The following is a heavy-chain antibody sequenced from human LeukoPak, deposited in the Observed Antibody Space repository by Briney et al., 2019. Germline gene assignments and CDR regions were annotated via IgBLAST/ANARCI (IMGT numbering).Heavy chain of an antibody. CDR2: INPEGSNQ. Sequence: GGSLRLSCTASGLAIGRSWLSWVRQTPVKGLEWVANINPEGSNQWYVDSVKGRFTISRDNAKNSLDLQMNSLRVEDTAVYYCARLGPASSGWPESFDYWGQGTLVTVSS. J-gene: IGHJ4*02. V-gene: IGHV3-7*03. CDR3: ARLGPASSGWPESFDY. CDR1: GLAIGRSW. D-gene: IGHD6-19*01.